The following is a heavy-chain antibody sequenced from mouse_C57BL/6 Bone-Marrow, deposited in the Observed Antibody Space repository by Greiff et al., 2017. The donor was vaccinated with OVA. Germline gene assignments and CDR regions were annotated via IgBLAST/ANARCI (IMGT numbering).Heavy chain of an antibody. V-gene: IGHV1-72*01. CDR1: GYTFTSYW. D-gene: IGHD1-1*01. CDR2: IDPNSGGT. Sequence: QVQLQQPGAELVKPGASVKLSCKASGYTFTSYWMHWVKQRPGRGLEWIGRIDPNSGGTKYNEKFKSKATLTVDKPSSTAYMPLSSLTSEDSAVYYCARWLITTVVDTTRGYYAMDDWGQGTSVTVSS. CDR3: ARWLITTVVDTTRGYYAMDD. J-gene: IGHJ4*01.